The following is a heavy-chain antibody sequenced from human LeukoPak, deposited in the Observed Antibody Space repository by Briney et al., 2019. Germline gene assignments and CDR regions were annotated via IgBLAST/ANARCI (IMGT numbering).Heavy chain of an antibody. J-gene: IGHJ3*02. D-gene: IGHD3-16*01. V-gene: IGHV3-74*01. CDR2: INSDGSST. CDR3: ARYLGGRNAFDI. Sequence: PGGSLRLSCAASGFTFSSCWMHWVRQVPGKGLVWVSRINSDGSSTNYADSVKGRFTISRDNAKNMLYLQMNSLRAEDTALYYCARYLGGRNAFDIWGQGTMVTVSS. CDR1: GFTFSSCW.